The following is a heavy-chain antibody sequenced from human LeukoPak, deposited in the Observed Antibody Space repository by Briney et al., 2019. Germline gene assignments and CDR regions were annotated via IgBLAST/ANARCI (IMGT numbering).Heavy chain of an antibody. CDR3: ARQPSPYYYDSSGYQNWFDP. Sequence: ASVKVSCKASGYTFTSYYMHWVRQAPGQGLECIGIINPSGGSTSYAQKFQGRVTMTRDTSTSTVYMELSSLRSEDTAVYYCARQPSPYYYDSSGYQNWFDPWGQGTLVTVSS. V-gene: IGHV1-46*01. J-gene: IGHJ5*02. CDR2: INPSGGST. D-gene: IGHD3-22*01. CDR1: GYTFTSYY.